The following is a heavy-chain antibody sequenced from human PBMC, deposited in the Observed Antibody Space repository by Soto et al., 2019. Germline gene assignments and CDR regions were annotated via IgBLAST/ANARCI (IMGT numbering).Heavy chain of an antibody. J-gene: IGHJ4*02. CDR2: IYYSGST. CDR3: ARHVRVAYYYLH. Sequence: PSETLSLTCTVSGGSISSSSYYWGWIRQPPGKGLEWIGSIYYSGSTYYNPSLKSRVTISVDTSKNQFSLKLSSVTAADTAVYYCARHVRVAYYYLHWGQGTLVTVS. D-gene: IGHD3-10*02. V-gene: IGHV4-39*01. CDR1: GGSISSSSYY.